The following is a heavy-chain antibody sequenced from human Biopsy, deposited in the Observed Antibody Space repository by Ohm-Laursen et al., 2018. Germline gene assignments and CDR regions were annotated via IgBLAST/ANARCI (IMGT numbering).Heavy chain of an antibody. CDR2: VKAKTGDT. J-gene: IGHJ5*02. D-gene: IGHD3-22*01. CDR3: TRGGYYYDSLAYYYWFDP. V-gene: IGHV1-2*02. Sequence: PVKGPRQAFGYTFTGHHVHLVGQAPGQRLLWVGWVKAKTGDTNYAQKFQGRVTMTRDTSISTAYVDLSSLRSDDTAVYYCTRGGYYYDSLAYYYWFDPWGQGTLVTVSS. CDR1: GYTFTGHH.